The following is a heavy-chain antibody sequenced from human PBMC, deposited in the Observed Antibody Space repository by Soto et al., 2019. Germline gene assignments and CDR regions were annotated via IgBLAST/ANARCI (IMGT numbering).Heavy chain of an antibody. CDR1: GGSISSSSYY. J-gene: IGHJ4*02. CDR3: ATLPPRIVVVVLPIPS. CDR2: IYHTGSN. D-gene: IGHD2-15*01. V-gene: IGHV4-39*07. Sequence: SETLSLTCTVSGGSISSSSYYWGWIRQPPGKGLERMGGIYHTGSNNYNPSLRNRVTIPLDKSNNQFSLNLKSVTAADTAVYYCATLPPRIVVVVLPIPSWGQGTLVTVSS.